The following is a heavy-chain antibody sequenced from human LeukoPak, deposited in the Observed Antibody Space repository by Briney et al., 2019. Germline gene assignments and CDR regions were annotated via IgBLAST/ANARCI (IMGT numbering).Heavy chain of an antibody. D-gene: IGHD2-15*01. CDR2: IYHSGST. J-gene: IGHJ4*02. CDR3: AIHPGRYCSGGSCSNFDY. V-gene: IGHV4-38-2*01. CDR1: GYSISSGYY. Sequence: PSETLSLTCAVSGYSISSGYYWGWIRQPPGKGLEWIGSIYHSGSTYYNPSLKSRVTISVDTSKNQFSLKLSSVTAADTAVYYCAIHPGRYCSGGSCSNFDYWGQGTLVTVSS.